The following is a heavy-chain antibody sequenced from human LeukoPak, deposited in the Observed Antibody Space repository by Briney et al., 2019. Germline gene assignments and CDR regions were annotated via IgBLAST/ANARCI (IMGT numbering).Heavy chain of an antibody. CDR3: AKDQAFYPPVAHY. J-gene: IGHJ4*02. CDR1: VFTFSSYA. Sequence: PGGSLRLSCAASVFTFSSYAMIWVRQAPGKGLEWVSGISGSGGSTYYADSVKGRFTISRDNSKNTLYLQMNSLRAEDTAVYYCAKDQAFYPPVAHYWGQGTLVTVSS. CDR2: ISGSGGST. V-gene: IGHV3-23*01. D-gene: IGHD6-19*01.